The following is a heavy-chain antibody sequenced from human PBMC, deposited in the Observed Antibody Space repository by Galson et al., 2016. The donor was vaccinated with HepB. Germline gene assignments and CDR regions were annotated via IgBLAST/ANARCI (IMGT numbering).Heavy chain of an antibody. CDR3: TTDEWEYSSRWSPGPVDP. D-gene: IGHD6-13*01. CDR2: IKSKTDGGTT. V-gene: IGHV3-15*01. Sequence: SLRLSCAASGFSFNYAWMSWVRQAPGKGLEWVGRIKSKTDGGTTDYAAPVKGRFTISRDDSKNTLYVEMNSLKTEDTAVYYCTTDEWEYSSRWSPGPVDPWGQGTQVTVSS. CDR1: GFSFNYAW. J-gene: IGHJ5*02.